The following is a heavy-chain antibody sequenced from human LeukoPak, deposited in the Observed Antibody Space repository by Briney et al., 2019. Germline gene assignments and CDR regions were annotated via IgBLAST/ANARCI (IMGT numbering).Heavy chain of an antibody. CDR2: IWYDGSNK. D-gene: IGHD3-16*02. V-gene: IGHV3-33*01. J-gene: IGHJ4*02. CDR1: GFTFSSYG. CDR3: ARDLEDYDYVWGSYRYPDY. Sequence: GGSLRLSCAASGFTFSSYGMHWVRQAPGKGLEWVAVIWYDGSNKYYADSVKGRFTISRDNSKDTLYLQMNSLRAEDTAVYYCARDLEDYDYVWGSYRYPDYWGQGTLVTVSS.